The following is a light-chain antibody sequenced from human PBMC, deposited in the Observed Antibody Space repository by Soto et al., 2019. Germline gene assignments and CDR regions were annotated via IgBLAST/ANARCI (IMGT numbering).Light chain of an antibody. J-gene: IGKJ4*01. Sequence: EIVLTQSPGTLSLSPGERATLFCRASQSVSSNYLVWYQQKAGQAPRLLIYGASSRATGIPDRFSGGGSGTDFTITISRLEPEDFAVYYCQQYDTSPTFGGGTKVEIK. V-gene: IGKV3-20*01. CDR1: QSVSSNY. CDR2: GAS. CDR3: QQYDTSPT.